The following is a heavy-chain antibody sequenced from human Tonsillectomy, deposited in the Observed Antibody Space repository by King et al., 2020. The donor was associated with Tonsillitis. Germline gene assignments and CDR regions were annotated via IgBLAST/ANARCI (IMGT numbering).Heavy chain of an antibody. CDR1: GFTFSSYW. J-gene: IGHJ3*02. Sequence: VQLQASGGGLVLPGGSLRLSCVASGFTFSSYWMSWVRQAPGKGLEWVANIKQYGSEKYYVDSVRGRFTISRDNAKNSLHLQMNNLRAEDTAVYYCATYYDGSGSEDAVDIWGQGTMGTVAA. CDR3: ATYYDGSGSEDAVDI. V-gene: IGHV3-7*03. CDR2: IKQYGSEK. D-gene: IGHD3-22*01.